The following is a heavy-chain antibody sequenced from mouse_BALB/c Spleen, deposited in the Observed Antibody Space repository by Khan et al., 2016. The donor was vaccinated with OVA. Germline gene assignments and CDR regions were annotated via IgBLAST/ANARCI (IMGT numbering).Heavy chain of an antibody. CDR2: INTYTGEP. D-gene: IGHD2-10*01. Sequence: QIQLVQSGPELKKPGETVKISCKASGYTFTNYGMNWVKQSPGKALKWMGWINTYTGEPTYADDFKGRFAFSLETSASTAYLQINSHKNEDTATYFCTKPPYFSYTLDYWGQGTSVTVSS. J-gene: IGHJ4*01. V-gene: IGHV9-3-1*01. CDR3: TKPPYFSYTLDY. CDR1: GYTFTNYG.